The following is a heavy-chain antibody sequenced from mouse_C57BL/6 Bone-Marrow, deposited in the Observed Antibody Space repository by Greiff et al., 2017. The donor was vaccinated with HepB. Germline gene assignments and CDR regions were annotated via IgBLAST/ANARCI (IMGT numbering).Heavy chain of an antibody. CDR2: IDPSDSYT. CDR1: GYTFTSYW. CDR3: ARRVDY. Sequence: VQLQQPGAELVRPGTSVKLSCKASGYTFTSYWMHWVKQRPGQGLEWIGVIDPSDSYTNYNQKFKGKATLTVDTSSSTAYMKLSSLTSEDSAVYYCARRVDYWGQGTTLTVSS. J-gene: IGHJ2*01. V-gene: IGHV1-59*01.